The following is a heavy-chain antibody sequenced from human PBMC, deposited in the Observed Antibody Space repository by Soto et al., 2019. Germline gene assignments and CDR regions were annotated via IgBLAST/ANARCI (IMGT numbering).Heavy chain of an antibody. D-gene: IGHD3-10*01. CDR3: MRPAPRGRHYFYFGMDV. J-gene: IGHJ6*02. CDR2: ISSSGGST. CDR1: GFTFSSYA. Sequence: GGSLRLSCAASGFTFSSYAMSWVRQAPGKWLEWVSGISSSGGSTYYADSVKGRFTISRDNSKNTLFLRMNRPRVEDTAVYYCMRPAPRGRHYFYFGMDVWGQGXTVTVSS. V-gene: IGHV3-23*01.